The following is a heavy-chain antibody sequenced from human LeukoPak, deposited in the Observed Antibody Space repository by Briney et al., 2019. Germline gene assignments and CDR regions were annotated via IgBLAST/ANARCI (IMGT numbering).Heavy chain of an antibody. CDR3: AREVDELYYYDSSGYYFDY. D-gene: IGHD3-22*01. CDR1: GYSISSGYY. J-gene: IGHJ4*02. Sequence: SETLSLTCAVSGYSISSGYYWGWIRQPPGKGLEWIGSIYHSGSTYYNPSLKSRVTISVDTSKNQFSLKLSSVTAADTAVYYCAREVDELYYYDSSGYYFDYWGQGTLVTVSS. CDR2: IYHSGST. V-gene: IGHV4-38-2*02.